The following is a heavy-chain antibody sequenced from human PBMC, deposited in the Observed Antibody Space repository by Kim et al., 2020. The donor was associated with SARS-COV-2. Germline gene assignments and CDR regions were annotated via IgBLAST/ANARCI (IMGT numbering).Heavy chain of an antibody. J-gene: IGHJ6*03. V-gene: IGHV4-34*01. CDR3: ASLSGYWLDYYMDV. CDR2: INHSGST. D-gene: IGHD3-3*01. CDR1: GGSFSGYY. Sequence: SETLSLTCAVYGGSFSGYYWSWIRQPPGKGLEWIGEINHSGSTNYNPSLKSRVTISVDTSKNQFSLKLSSVTAADTAVYYCASLSGYWLDYYMDVWGKGTTVTVSS.